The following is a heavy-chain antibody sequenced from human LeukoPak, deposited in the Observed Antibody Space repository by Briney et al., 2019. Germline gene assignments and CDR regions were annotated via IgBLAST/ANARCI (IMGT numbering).Heavy chain of an antibody. CDR3: VRGVGGEYFYFDR. V-gene: IGHV4-30-4*07. CDR1: GDSISSDGHS. Sequence: SETLSLTCGVSGDSISSDGHSWSWIRQPPGKGLEWVGYIYHSGAACDNPSLKSRLALSVDTSNNQFSLRLRSVAAADTAVYYCVRGVGGEYFYFDRWGQGALVTVSA. CDR2: IYHSGAA. D-gene: IGHD1-26*01. J-gene: IGHJ4*02.